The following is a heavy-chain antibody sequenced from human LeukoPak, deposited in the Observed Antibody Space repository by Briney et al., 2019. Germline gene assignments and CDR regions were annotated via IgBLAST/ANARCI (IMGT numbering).Heavy chain of an antibody. Sequence: PSETLSLTCTISGVSISRSYLSWVRQPPAQGLEWIGNIYSGVPTYFTPSLKSRVIISVDTSKNQFALNLTFVTAADTAMYYCVQTTGWPGFDYWGQGILVTVSS. V-gene: IGHV4-4*09. D-gene: IGHD1-1*01. CDR2: IYSGVPT. CDR1: GVSISRSY. CDR3: VQTTGWPGFDY. J-gene: IGHJ4*02.